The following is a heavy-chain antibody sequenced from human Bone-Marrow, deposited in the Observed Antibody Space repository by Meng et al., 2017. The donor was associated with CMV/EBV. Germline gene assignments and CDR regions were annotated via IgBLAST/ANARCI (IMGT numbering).Heavy chain of an antibody. CDR2: ISWDGDDT. CDR1: GFNFDDSA. J-gene: IGHJ4*02. D-gene: IGHD2-2*01. V-gene: IGHV3-43D*03. CDR3: ASSDCSSTSCYGDYFDY. Sequence: GGSLRLSCAASGFNFDDSAMHWVRQAPGRSLEWVSLISWDGDDTYYAGSVKGRFTISRDNSKNTLYLQMNSLRAEDTAVYYCASSDCSSTSCYGDYFDYWGQGTLVTVSS.